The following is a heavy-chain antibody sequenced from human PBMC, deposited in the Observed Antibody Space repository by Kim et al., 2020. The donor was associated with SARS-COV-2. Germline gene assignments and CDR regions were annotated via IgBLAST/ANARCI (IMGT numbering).Heavy chain of an antibody. Sequence: SETLSLTCTVSGGSISSYYWSWIRQPPGKGLEWIGYIYYSGSTNYNPSLKSRVTISVDTSKNQFSLKLSSVTAADTAVYYCARSTAITIFGVVGDVDVWG. CDR3: ARSTAITIFGVVGDVDV. V-gene: IGHV4-59*08. D-gene: IGHD3-3*01. J-gene: IGHJ6*01. CDR1: GGSISSYY. CDR2: IYYSGST.